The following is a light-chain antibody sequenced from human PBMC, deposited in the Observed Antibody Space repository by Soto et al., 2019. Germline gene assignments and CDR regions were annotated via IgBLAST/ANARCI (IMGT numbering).Light chain of an antibody. CDR1: QDISSW. J-gene: IGKJ5*01. Sequence: DILMTQSPSSVSASVGDRFTIACRASQDISSWLAWYQQTPGRVPKLLIYATSKLQPGVPTRFSGSGSGTNFTLTISSLHPADFATYYCQQANSFPITFGQGTLLEIK. CDR3: QQANSFPIT. V-gene: IGKV1-12*01. CDR2: ATS.